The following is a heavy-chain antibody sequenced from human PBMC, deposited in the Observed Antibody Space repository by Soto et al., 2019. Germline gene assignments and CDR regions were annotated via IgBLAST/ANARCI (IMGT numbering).Heavy chain of an antibody. CDR1: GYSFTSYW. CDR3: ARIAAARGRYYYYGMDV. J-gene: IGHJ6*02. CDR2: IDPSDSYT. Sequence: GESLKISCKGSGYSFTSYWISWVRQMPGKGLEWMGRIDPSDSYTNYSPSFQGHVTISADKSISTAYLQWSSLKASDTAMYYCARIAAARGRYYYYGMDVWGQGTTVTVSS. V-gene: IGHV5-10-1*01. D-gene: IGHD6-13*01.